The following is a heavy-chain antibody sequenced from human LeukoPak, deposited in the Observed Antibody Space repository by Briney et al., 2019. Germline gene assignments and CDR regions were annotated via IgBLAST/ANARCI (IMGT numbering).Heavy chain of an antibody. CDR3: AKDLGGSTDY. CDR2: IRGST. D-gene: IGHD5-12*01. Sequence: GGSLRLSCAASGFTFNIYAMSWVRQAPGKGLEWVSLIRGSTYYADSVKGRFTISRDNSQNTLYLQMNSLRAEDTALYYCAKDLGGSTDYWGQGTLVTVSS. V-gene: IGHV3-23*01. CDR1: GFTFNIYA. J-gene: IGHJ4*02.